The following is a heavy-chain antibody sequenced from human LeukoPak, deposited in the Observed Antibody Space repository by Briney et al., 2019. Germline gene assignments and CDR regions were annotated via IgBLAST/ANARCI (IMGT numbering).Heavy chain of an antibody. J-gene: IGHJ6*03. Sequence: ASVKVSCKASGYTFTSYGISWVRQAPGQGLEWMGWISAYNGNTNYAQKLQGRVTMTTDTSTSTAYMELRSLRSDDTAVYYCARAGPRRYFDWLSPPYYYYYYMDVWGKGTTVTVSS. CDR3: ARAGPRRYFDWLSPPYYYYYYMDV. V-gene: IGHV1-18*01. CDR1: GYTFTSYG. D-gene: IGHD3-9*01. CDR2: ISAYNGNT.